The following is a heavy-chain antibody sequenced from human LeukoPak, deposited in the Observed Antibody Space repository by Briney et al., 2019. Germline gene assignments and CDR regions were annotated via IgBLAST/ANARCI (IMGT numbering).Heavy chain of an antibody. CDR2: IIPVLDIA. CDR3: AREGTYDYGGNYYGMDV. V-gene: IGHV1-69*04. J-gene: IGHJ6*02. CDR1: GGXFTSFA. D-gene: IGHD4-23*01. Sequence: SVKVSCKASGGXFTSFAISWVRQAPGQGREWLGQIIPVLDIANYAQKFQGRVTMTADRSTSTAYMELRSLRSDDTAVYYCAREGTYDYGGNYYGMDVWGQGTTVPVSS.